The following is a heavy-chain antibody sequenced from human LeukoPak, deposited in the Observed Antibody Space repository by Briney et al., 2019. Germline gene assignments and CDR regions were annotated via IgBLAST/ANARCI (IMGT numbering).Heavy chain of an antibody. J-gene: IGHJ4*02. CDR1: GFTFSSDG. CDR2: IRYDGSNK. D-gene: IGHD6-13*01. V-gene: IGHV3-30*02. Sequence: GGSLRLSCAASGFTFSSDGMHWVRQAPGKGLEWVAFIRYDGSNKYYADSVKGRFTISRDNSKNTLYLQMNSLRAEDTAVYYCADGGSIQYRSSQEGDYWGQGTLVTVSS. CDR3: ADGGSIQYRSSQEGDY.